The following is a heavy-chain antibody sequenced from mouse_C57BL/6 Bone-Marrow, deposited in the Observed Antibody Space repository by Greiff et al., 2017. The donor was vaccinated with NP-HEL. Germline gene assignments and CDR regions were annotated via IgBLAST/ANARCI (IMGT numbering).Heavy chain of an antibody. CDR3: ARVNYYGSSYWYFDV. V-gene: IGHV3-6*01. D-gene: IGHD1-1*01. J-gene: IGHJ1*03. CDR1: GYSITSGYY. Sequence: ESGPGLVKPSQSLSLTCSVTGYSITSGYYWIWIRQFPGNKLEWMGYISYDGSNNYNPSLKNRISITRDTSKNQFFLKLNSVTTEDTATYYCARVNYYGSSYWYFDVWGTGTTVTVSS. CDR2: ISYDGSN.